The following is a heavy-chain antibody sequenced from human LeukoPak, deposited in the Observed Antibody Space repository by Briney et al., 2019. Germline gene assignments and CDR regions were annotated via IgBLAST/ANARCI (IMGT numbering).Heavy chain of an antibody. CDR2: ISAYNGNT. CDR1: GYTFTSYG. Sequence: ASVKVSCKASGYTFTSYGISWVRQAPGQGLERMGWISAYNGNTNYAQKPQGRVTMTTDTSTSTAYMELRSLRSDDTAVYYCARDSRHIVVVPAAIRFYYWGQGTLVTVSS. D-gene: IGHD2-2*01. CDR3: ARDSRHIVVVPAAIRFYY. V-gene: IGHV1-18*01. J-gene: IGHJ4*02.